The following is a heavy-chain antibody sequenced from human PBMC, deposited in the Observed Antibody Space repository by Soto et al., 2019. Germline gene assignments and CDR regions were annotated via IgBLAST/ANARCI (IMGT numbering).Heavy chain of an antibody. CDR1: GYTFSSYD. CDR2: MNPNSGNT. D-gene: IGHD3-10*01. J-gene: IGHJ6*03. V-gene: IGHV1-8*01. CDR3: ARTSPYYYGSGTYYPDYYYMDV. Sequence: ASVKVSCKASGYTFSSYDINWVRQATGQGLEWMGWMNPNSGNTGYAQKFQGRVTMTRNTSISTAYMELSSLRSEDTAVYFCARTSPYYYGSGTYYPDYYYMDVWGKGTTVNVSS.